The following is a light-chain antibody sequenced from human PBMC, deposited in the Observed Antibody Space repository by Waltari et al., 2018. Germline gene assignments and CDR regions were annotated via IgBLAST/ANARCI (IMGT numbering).Light chain of an antibody. Sequence: DIQLTQSPSFLSASVGDRVTITCRASQGISSYLAWYQQKPGKAPKLLIYVASTLQSGVPSRFSGSGSGTEFTLTISSLQPEDFATYYCQRLNNYPLTFGQGTRLEIK. J-gene: IGKJ5*01. CDR2: VAS. CDR1: QGISSY. V-gene: IGKV1-9*01. CDR3: QRLNNYPLT.